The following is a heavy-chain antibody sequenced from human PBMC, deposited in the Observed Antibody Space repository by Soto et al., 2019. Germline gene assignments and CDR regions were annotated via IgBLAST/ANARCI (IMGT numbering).Heavy chain of an antibody. Sequence: GGSLRLSCAASGFTFGTTDMSWVRQAPGEGLEWVSTIDGSGGITYYTDSVKGRFTISRDNSRNTVYLQMNSLRGDDTALYYCVKNSGWFNTWGQGALVTVSS. CDR1: GFTFGTTD. J-gene: IGHJ5*02. V-gene: IGHV3-23*01. CDR2: IDGSGGIT. CDR3: VKNSGWFNT. D-gene: IGHD3-10*01.